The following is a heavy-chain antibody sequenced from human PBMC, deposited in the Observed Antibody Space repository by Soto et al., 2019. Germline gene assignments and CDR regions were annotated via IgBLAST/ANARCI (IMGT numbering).Heavy chain of an antibody. CDR1: GFTFGNYW. CDR3: ARDVNYGDGTAYYDVFDI. V-gene: IGHV3-7*05. Sequence: DVQLVESGGDLVQPGGSLRLSCAVSGFTFGNYWMAWVRQAPGKGLEWVANIRGDGSREYYLDSVRGRFSVSRDNAQESLYLQMTGLRVEDTAVYYCARDVNYGDGTAYYDVFDIWGQGTVVTVSS. D-gene: IGHD4-17*01. CDR2: IRGDGSRE. J-gene: IGHJ3*02.